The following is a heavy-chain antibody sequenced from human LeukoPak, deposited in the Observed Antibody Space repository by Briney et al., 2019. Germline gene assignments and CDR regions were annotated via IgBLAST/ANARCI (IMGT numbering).Heavy chain of an antibody. D-gene: IGHD3-10*02. Sequence: GGSLRLSCAASGFTFSSYGMHWVRQAPGKGLECVAVIWYDGSNKYYADSVKGRFTMSRDNPKNTLYLQMNNLRAEETAVYYCARDPVAVRGAIDYGMDAWGQGTTVTVSS. CDR1: GFTFSSYG. CDR2: IWYDGSNK. V-gene: IGHV3-33*01. J-gene: IGHJ6*02. CDR3: ARDPVAVRGAIDYGMDA.